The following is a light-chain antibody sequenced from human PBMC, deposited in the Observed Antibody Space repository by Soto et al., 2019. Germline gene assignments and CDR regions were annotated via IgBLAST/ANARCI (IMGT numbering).Light chain of an antibody. Sequence: EIVLTQSPGTLSLSPGERATLSCRASQYVISNYLAWYQQKPGQAPRLLIYGASSRATGIPDRFSGSGSGTDFTLTISRLEPEDFAMYYCQQYGRSPRTFGQGTKVDIK. CDR2: GAS. J-gene: IGKJ1*01. CDR1: QYVISNY. V-gene: IGKV3-20*01. CDR3: QQYGRSPRT.